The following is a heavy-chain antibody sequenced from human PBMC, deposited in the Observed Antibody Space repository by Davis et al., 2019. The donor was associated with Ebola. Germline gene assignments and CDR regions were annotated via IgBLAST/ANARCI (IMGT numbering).Heavy chain of an antibody. CDR3: AREGPGYGDYPDY. CDR2: ISYDGSNK. D-gene: IGHD4-17*01. CDR1: GFTFSSYA. J-gene: IGHJ4*02. Sequence: GGSLRLSCAASGFTFSSYAMHWVRQAPGKGLEWVAVISYDGSNKYYADSVTGRFTISRDNSKNTLYLQMNSLRAEDTAVYYCAREGPGYGDYPDYWGQGTLVTVSS. V-gene: IGHV3-30-3*01.